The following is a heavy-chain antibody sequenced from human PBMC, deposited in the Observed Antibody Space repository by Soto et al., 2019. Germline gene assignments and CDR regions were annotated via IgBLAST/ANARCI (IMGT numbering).Heavy chain of an antibody. D-gene: IGHD3-3*01. CDR2: ISAYNGNT. J-gene: IGHJ6*02. Sequence: GXSVMVSCNAAGCPFTSYGIIWVRRAPGQGLEWMGWISAYNGNTNYAQKLQGRVTMTTDTSTSTAYMELRSLRSDDTAVYYCARAPRKKLGPIFGVVPYGMDVWGQGTTVTVSS. V-gene: IGHV1-18*01. CDR1: GCPFTSYG. CDR3: ARAPRKKLGPIFGVVPYGMDV.